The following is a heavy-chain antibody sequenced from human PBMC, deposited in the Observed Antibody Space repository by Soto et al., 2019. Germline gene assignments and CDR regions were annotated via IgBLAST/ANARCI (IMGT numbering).Heavy chain of an antibody. CDR2: IYYSGST. CDR1: GGSISSYY. D-gene: IGHD3-3*01. V-gene: IGHV4-59*08. J-gene: IGHJ6*03. Sequence: QVQLQESGPGLVKPSETLSLTCTVSGGSISSYYWSWIRQPPGKGLEWIGYIYYSGSTNYNPSLKSRVTLSVDTSKNQFSLKLSSVTAADTAVYYCATRAADYNFWSGYYSDYCFMDVWGKGTTVTVS. CDR3: ATRAADYNFWSGYYSDYCFMDV.